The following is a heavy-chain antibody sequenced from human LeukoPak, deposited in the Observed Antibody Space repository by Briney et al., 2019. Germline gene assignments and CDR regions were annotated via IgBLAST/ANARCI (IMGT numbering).Heavy chain of an antibody. V-gene: IGHV3-30-3*01. CDR1: GFTFSNYW. Sequence: QSGGSLRLSCAASGFTFSNYWMTWVRQAPGKGLEWVAVISYDGSNKYYADSVKGRFTISRDNSKNTLYLQMNSLRAEDTAVYYCAGQHNWNDYYYYYGMDVWGQGTTVTVSS. CDR2: ISYDGSNK. CDR3: AGQHNWNDYYYYYGMDV. J-gene: IGHJ6*02. D-gene: IGHD1-20*01.